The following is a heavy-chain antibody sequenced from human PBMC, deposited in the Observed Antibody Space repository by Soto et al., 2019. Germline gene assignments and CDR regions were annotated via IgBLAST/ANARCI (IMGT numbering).Heavy chain of an antibody. CDR3: ARGGNVLRYLEDYGMDV. D-gene: IGHD3-3*01. CDR2: TYYRSKWYN. J-gene: IGHJ6*02. CDR1: GDSVSLNSAA. V-gene: IGHV6-1*01. Sequence: SQTLALTCAISGDSVSLNSAAWNWIRQSPSRGLEWLGRTYYRSKWYNDYAVSVKSRITINPDTSKNQFSLQLNSVTPEDTAVYYCARGGNVLRYLEDYGMDVWGQGTTVTVSS.